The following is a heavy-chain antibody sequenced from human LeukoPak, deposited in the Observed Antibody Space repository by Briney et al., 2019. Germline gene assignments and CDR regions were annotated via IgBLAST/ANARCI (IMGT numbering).Heavy chain of an antibody. CDR1: GFTFSSYS. D-gene: IGHD6-13*01. CDR3: ARDPNYSSSWYVSYYYYYMDV. V-gene: IGHV3-48*02. J-gene: IGHJ6*03. CDR2: ISSSSSTI. Sequence: GGSLRLSCAASGFTFSSYSMNWVRQAPGKGLEWVSYISSSSSTIYYADSVMGRFTISRDNAKNSLYLQMNSLRDEDTAVYYCARDPNYSSSWYVSYYYYYMDVWGKGTTVTVSS.